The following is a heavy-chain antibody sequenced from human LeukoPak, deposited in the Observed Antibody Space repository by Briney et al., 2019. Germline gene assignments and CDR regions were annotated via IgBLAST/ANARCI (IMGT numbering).Heavy chain of an antibody. CDR2: INHSGST. D-gene: IGHD6-13*01. Sequence: SSETLSLTCAVYGGSFSGYYWSWIRQPPGKGLEWIGEINHSGSTNYNPSLKSRVTISVDTSKNQLSLKLSSVTAADTAVYYCARGDSSSWHAFDIWGQGTMVTVSS. V-gene: IGHV4-34*01. J-gene: IGHJ3*02. CDR3: ARGDSSSWHAFDI. CDR1: GGSFSGYY.